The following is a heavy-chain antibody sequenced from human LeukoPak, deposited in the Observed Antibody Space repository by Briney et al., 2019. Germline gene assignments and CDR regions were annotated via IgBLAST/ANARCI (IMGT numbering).Heavy chain of an antibody. J-gene: IGHJ4*02. CDR1: GFTFGDYA. Sequence: GGSLRLSCTGSGFTFGDYAMSWFLQAPGKGLEWVGFIRSKAYGGTTEYAASVKGRFTISRDDSKSIAYLQMNSLKTEDTGVYYCTRDDGWSGDYWGQGTLVTVSS. CDR3: TRDDGWSGDY. V-gene: IGHV3-49*03. D-gene: IGHD6-19*01. CDR2: IRSKAYGGTT.